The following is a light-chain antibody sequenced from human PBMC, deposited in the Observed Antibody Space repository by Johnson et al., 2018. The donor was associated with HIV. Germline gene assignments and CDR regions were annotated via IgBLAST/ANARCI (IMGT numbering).Light chain of an antibody. CDR1: SSNIGNNY. CDR3: GTWDSSVSAYV. CDR2: DNT. J-gene: IGLJ1*01. Sequence: QSVLTQPPSVSAAPGQKVTISCSGSSSNIGNNYVSWYQQLPGTAPKLLIYDNTKRPSGIPDRFSGSKSDTSATLAITGLQTGDEADYYCGTWDSSVSAYVFGTGTKVPVL. V-gene: IGLV1-51*01.